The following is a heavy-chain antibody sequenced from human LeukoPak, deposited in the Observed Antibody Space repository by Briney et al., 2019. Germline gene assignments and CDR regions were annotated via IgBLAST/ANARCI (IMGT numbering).Heavy chain of an antibody. V-gene: IGHV4-39*01. Sequence: SETLSLTCTVSGGSISSSSYYWGWIRQPPGKGLEWIGSIYYSGSTYYNPSLKSRVTISVDTSKSQFSLRLSSVTAADTAVYYCARGGYCSSNSCYYYYFMDVWGKGTTVTVSS. CDR1: GGSISSSSYY. CDR3: ARGGYCSSNSCYYYYFMDV. D-gene: IGHD2-2*01. J-gene: IGHJ6*03. CDR2: IYYSGST.